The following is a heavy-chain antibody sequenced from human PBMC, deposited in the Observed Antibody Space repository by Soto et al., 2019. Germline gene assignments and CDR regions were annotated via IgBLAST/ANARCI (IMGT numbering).Heavy chain of an antibody. CDR2: INPSGGST. CDR3: ARVSPPGYSGYGGLFDY. D-gene: IGHD5-12*01. V-gene: IGHV1-46*01. Sequence: ASVKVSCKASGYTFTSYYMHWVRQAPGQGLEWMGIINPSGGSTSYAQKFQGRVTMTRDTSTSTVYMELSSLRSEDTAVYYCARVSPPGYSGYGGLFDYWGQGTLVTVSS. J-gene: IGHJ4*02. CDR1: GYTFTSYY.